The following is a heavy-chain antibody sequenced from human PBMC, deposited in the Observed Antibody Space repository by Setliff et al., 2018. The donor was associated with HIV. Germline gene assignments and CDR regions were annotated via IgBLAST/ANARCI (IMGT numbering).Heavy chain of an antibody. J-gene: IGHJ4*02. V-gene: IGHV1-2*02. CDR1: GYTFTDYF. CDR2: INPNSGAT. CDR3: ARSATFLEVGVAK. Sequence: ASVKVSCKASGYTFTDYFVHWVRQAPGQGLEWMGWINPNSGATNYVQDFQGRVPMTRDTSINTVYMELTSLRSDDTAIYYCARSATFLEVGVAKWGPGTLVTVPS. D-gene: IGHD2-15*01.